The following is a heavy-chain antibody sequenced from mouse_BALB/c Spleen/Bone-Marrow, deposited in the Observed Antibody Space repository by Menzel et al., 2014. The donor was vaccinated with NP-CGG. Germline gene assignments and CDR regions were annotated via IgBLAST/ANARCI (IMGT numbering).Heavy chain of an antibody. J-gene: IGHJ3*01. CDR3: TRMWAY. V-gene: IGHV1S127*01. CDR2: IDPSDSYT. CDR1: GYTFTSYW. Sequence: QVQLQQSGAELVKPGASVKMSCKASGYTFTSYWMHWVKQRPGQGLEWIGTIDPSDSYTSYNRKFKGKATLTVDTSSSTAYMQLSSLTSEDSAVYYCTRMWAYWGQGTLVTVSA.